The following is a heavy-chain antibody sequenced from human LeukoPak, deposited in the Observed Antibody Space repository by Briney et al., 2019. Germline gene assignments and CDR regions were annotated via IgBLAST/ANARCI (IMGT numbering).Heavy chain of an antibody. J-gene: IGHJ6*03. CDR2: YHIGNT. Sequence: SETLCLTCTVSGVSIRGDTYYWGWIRQPPGEGLEWIGNYHIGNTYYNPSLKSRVTISEDTSKNQFSLMVNSVTAADTAVYYCARLWDSTGLYFYYYMDVWGEGTTVAVSS. V-gene: IGHV4-39*01. D-gene: IGHD6-19*01. CDR1: GVSIRGDTYY. CDR3: ARLWDSTGLYFYYYMDV.